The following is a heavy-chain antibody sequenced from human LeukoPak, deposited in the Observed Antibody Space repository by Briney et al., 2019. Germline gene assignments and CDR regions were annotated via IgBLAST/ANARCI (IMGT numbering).Heavy chain of an antibody. CDR2: ISYSGST. D-gene: IGHD4-17*01. CDR1: GGSISSSSYY. V-gene: IGHV4-39*01. Sequence: SETLSLTCTVSGGSISSSSYYWSWIRQPPGKGLEWIGTISYSGSTFYNPSLKSRATISVDTSKNQFSLKLSSVTAADTAVYYCARNNGDYLHYYGMDVWGQGTTVTVSS. J-gene: IGHJ6*02. CDR3: ARNNGDYLHYYGMDV.